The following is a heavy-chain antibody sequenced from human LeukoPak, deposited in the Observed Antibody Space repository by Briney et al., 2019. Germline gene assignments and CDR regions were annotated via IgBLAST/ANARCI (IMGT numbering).Heavy chain of an antibody. J-gene: IGHJ4*02. Sequence: GASLRLSCAASGFTFSNYAMSWVRQAPGKGLERVSAITGSGSGIYYADSMKSRFTISRDNSKNTLYLQINSLRAEDTAVYYCAKWGDYDVLTGYYVSDYWGQGTLVTVSS. CDR3: AKWGDYDVLTGYYVSDY. CDR1: GFTFSNYA. D-gene: IGHD3-9*01. CDR2: ITGSGSGI. V-gene: IGHV3-23*01.